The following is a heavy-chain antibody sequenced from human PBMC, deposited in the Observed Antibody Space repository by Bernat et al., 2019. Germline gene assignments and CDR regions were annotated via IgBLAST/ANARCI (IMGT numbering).Heavy chain of an antibody. Sequence: QLQLQESGPGLVQPSATLSLTCTVSGGSFSSTTYYWGWVRQPPGKGLEWIGNILYSGTTYYNPSLKSRVTISVDTSKNQFSLRLTSVTAADTAVYYGARPQTGRSGGSRFDPWGQGTLVTVSS. D-gene: IGHD2-15*01. CDR3: ARPQTGRSGGSRFDP. J-gene: IGHJ5*02. CDR2: ILYSGTT. V-gene: IGHV4-39*01. CDR1: GGSFSSTTYY.